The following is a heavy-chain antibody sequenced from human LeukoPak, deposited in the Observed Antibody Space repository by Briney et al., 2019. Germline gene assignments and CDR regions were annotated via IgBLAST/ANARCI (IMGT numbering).Heavy chain of an antibody. J-gene: IGHJ4*02. CDR1: GFTFSSYW. CDR3: ARPAEYCSSTSCYSGDFDY. CDR2: INSDGSST. D-gene: IGHD2-2*01. Sequence: GGSLRLSCAASGFTFSSYWMHWVRQAPGKGLVWVSRINSDGSSTSYADSVKGRFTISRDNAKNTLDLQMNSLRAEDTAVYYCARPAEYCSSTSCYSGDFDYWGQGTLVTVSS. V-gene: IGHV3-74*01.